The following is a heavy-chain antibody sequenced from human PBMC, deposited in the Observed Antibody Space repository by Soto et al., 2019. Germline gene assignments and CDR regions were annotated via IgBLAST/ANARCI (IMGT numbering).Heavy chain of an antibody. CDR2: IDWDADK. CDR3: ARTYSSGWPSFDP. Sequence: CPTLVNPTQPLTLTGTFSGFSLSTSGMRVSWIRQPPGKALEWLARIDWDADKFYSTSLKTRLTISKDTSKNQVVLTMTNMDPVDTATYYCARTYSSGWPSFDPWGQGTLVTVSS. D-gene: IGHD6-19*01. CDR1: GFSLSTSGMR. J-gene: IGHJ5*02. V-gene: IGHV2-70*04.